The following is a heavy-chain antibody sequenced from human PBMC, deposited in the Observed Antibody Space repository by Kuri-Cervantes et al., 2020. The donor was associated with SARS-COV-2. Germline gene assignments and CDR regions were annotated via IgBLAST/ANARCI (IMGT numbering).Heavy chain of an antibody. J-gene: IGHJ6*03. CDR3: ARASMGSGSYYPYYYYMDV. V-gene: IGHV4-61*02. Sequence: SEILSLTCIVSGGSISSGSYYWSWIRQPAGKGREWIGRIYTSGSTNYNPSLKSRVTISVDTSKNQFSLKLSSVTAADTAVYYCARASMGSGSYYPYYYYMDVWGKGTTVTVSS. CDR2: IYTSGST. D-gene: IGHD1-26*01. CDR1: GGSISSGSYY.